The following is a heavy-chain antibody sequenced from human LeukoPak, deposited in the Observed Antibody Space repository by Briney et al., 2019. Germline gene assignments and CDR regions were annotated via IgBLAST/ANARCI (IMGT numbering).Heavy chain of an antibody. CDR1: GYTFTGYY. D-gene: IGHD1-26*01. CDR3: ARGKWELLRAFDI. Sequence: ASVKVSCKASGYTFTGYYMHWVRQAPGQGLEWMGWINPNSGGTNYAQKFQGRVTMTRDTSISTAYMELSRLRSGDTAVYYCARGKWELLRAFDIWGQGTMVTVSS. CDR2: INPNSGGT. J-gene: IGHJ3*02. V-gene: IGHV1-2*02.